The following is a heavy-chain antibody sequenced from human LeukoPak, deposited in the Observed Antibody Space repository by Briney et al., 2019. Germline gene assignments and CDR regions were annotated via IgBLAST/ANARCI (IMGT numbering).Heavy chain of an antibody. D-gene: IGHD6-25*01. J-gene: IGHJ5*02. CDR1: GFTFSSYA. CDR2: IKSKTDGETT. V-gene: IGHV3-15*01. Sequence: GGSLRLSCSASGFTFSSYAMHWVRQAPGKGLEWVGRIKSKTDGETTGYAAPVKGRFTISRDDSKNTLYLQMNSLKTEDTAVYYCARDRGNIAADPRLNSPLNWFDPWGQGTLVTVSS. CDR3: ARDRGNIAADPRLNSPLNWFDP.